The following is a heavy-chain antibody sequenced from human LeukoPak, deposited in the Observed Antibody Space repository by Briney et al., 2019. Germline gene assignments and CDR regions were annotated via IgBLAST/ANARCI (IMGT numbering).Heavy chain of an antibody. Sequence: GGSLRLSCAASGLTFSSYWMHWVRQAPGKGLVWVSRINSDGSSTSYADSVKGRFTISRDNAKNTLYLQMNSLRAEDTAVYYCARAARFCSSTSCYITPFKYWGQGTLVTVSS. D-gene: IGHD2-2*02. J-gene: IGHJ4*02. V-gene: IGHV3-74*01. CDR3: ARAARFCSSTSCYITPFKY. CDR2: INSDGSST. CDR1: GLTFSSYW.